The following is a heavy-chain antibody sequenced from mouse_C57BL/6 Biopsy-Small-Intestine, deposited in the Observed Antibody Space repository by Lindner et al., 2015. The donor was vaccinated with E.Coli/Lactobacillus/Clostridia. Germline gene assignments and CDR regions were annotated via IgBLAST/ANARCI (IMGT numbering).Heavy chain of an antibody. J-gene: IGHJ4*01. CDR2: IFPGGTYT. CDR3: ARGDFYGSNYYYTLDY. V-gene: IGHV1-63*01. D-gene: IGHD1-1*01. CDR1: GYSFTNYW. Sequence: VQLQESGAELVRPGTSVKMSCKASGYSFTNYWIGWAKQRPGHGLEWIGDIFPGGTYTNYNEKFKGKATLTADKSSNTAYMQFSSLTSEDSAIYYCARGDFYGSNYYYTLDYWGQGTSVTVSS.